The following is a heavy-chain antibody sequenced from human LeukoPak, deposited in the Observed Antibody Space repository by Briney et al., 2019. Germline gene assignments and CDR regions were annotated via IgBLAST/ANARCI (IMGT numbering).Heavy chain of an antibody. CDR2: IKSKTDRGTS. D-gene: IGHD5-24*01. J-gene: IGHJ2*01. V-gene: IGHV3-15*01. Sequence: PGGSLRVSCAVSRLIFTNAWMSWDRHAPEKGLEWDGRIKSKTDRGTSDDAAPVKGSFTVSRDHSQNTLYLHITSLKTEDTAVYYCSTERSDGYNYRGFFDLWGGGILVTVSS. CDR3: STERSDGYNYRGFFDL. CDR1: RLIFTNAW.